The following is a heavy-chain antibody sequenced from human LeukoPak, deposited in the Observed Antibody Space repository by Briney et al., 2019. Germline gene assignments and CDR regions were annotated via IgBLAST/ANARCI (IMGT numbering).Heavy chain of an antibody. CDR2: IRYDGSNK. J-gene: IGHJ4*02. D-gene: IGHD3-3*01. Sequence: PGGSLRLSCAASRFTFRTYGMHWVRQAPGKGLEWVALIRYDGSNKYYADSVKGRFTISRDNSKNTLYLQMNSLRAEDTAVYYCAKEAYDFWSGYPIVGDYWGQGTLVTVSS. CDR1: RFTFRTYG. CDR3: AKEAYDFWSGYPIVGDY. V-gene: IGHV3-30*02.